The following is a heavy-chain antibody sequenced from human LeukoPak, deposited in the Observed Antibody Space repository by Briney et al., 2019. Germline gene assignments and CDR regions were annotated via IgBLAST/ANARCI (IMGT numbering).Heavy chain of an antibody. V-gene: IGHV1-46*01. CDR3: ARAQGRRDIVVVVAGNWFDP. CDR2: INPSGGST. Sequence: ASVKVSCKASGYTFTSYYMHWVRQAPGQGLEWMGIINPSGGSTSYAQKFQGRVTMTRDTSTSTVYMELSSLRSEDTAVYYCARAQGRRDIVVVVAGNWFDPWGQGTLVTVSS. CDR1: GYTFTSYY. D-gene: IGHD2-15*01. J-gene: IGHJ5*02.